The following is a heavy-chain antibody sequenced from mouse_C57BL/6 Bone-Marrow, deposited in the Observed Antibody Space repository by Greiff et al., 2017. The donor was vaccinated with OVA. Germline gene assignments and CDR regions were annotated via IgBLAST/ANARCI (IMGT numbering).Heavy chain of an antibody. CDR3: AVDYGFAY. J-gene: IGHJ3*01. CDR2: ISNGGGST. V-gene: IGHV5-12*01. Sequence: EVNVVESGGGLVQPGGSLKLSCAASGFTFSDYYMYWVRQTPEKRLEWVAYISNGGGSTYYPDTVKGRFTISRDNAKNTLYLQMSRLKSEDTAMYYCAVDYGFAYWGQGTLVTVSA. CDR1: GFTFSDYY. D-gene: IGHD2-4*01.